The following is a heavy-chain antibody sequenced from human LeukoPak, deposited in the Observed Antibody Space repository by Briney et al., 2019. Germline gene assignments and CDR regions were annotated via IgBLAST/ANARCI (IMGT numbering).Heavy chain of an antibody. CDR1: GYTFTGYY. CDR3: ASPYYYGSGKGYGMDV. J-gene: IGHJ6*02. CDR2: INPNSGGT. Sequence: ASVTVSCKASGYTFTGYYMHWVRQAPGQGLEWMGWINPNSGGTNYAQKFQGRVTTTRDTSISTAYMERSRLRSDDTAVYYCASPYYYGSGKGYGMDVWGQGTTVTVSS. D-gene: IGHD3-10*01. V-gene: IGHV1-2*02.